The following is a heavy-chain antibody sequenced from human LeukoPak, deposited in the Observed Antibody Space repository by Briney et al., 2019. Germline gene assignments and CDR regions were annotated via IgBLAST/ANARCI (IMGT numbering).Heavy chain of an antibody. CDR2: ISGSGLRR. CDR1: GFTSNMNA. V-gene: IGHV3-23*01. Sequence: GGSLRPSCPAYGFTSNMNAMSWVRQAPGKGLGWGSLISGSGLRRDCEDSVKGGFTISRDNSKNPLYLKMTSVKAEDTPVYNCAKYVRISVWFFDFWGEGTLVTVSS. J-gene: IGHJ4*02. D-gene: IGHD6-19*01. CDR3: AKYVRISVWFFDF.